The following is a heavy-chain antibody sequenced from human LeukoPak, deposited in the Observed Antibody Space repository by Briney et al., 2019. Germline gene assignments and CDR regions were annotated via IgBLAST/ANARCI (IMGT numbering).Heavy chain of an antibody. D-gene: IGHD6-13*01. CDR1: GGTFSSYA. CDR2: IIPIFGTA. J-gene: IGHJ4*02. CDR3: ARPHSSSWYSLDFDY. V-gene: IGHV1-69*05. Sequence: SVKVSCKASGGTFSSYAISWVRQAPGQGLVWMGRIIPIFGTANYAQKFQGRVTITTDESTSTAYMELSSLRSEDTAVYYCARPHSSSWYSLDFDYWGQGTLVTVSS.